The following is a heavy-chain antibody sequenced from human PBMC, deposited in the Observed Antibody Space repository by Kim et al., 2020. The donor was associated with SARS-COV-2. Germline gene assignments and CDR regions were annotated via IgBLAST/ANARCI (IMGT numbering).Heavy chain of an antibody. J-gene: IGHJ6*02. Sequence: ASVKVSCKASGYTFTSYGISWVRQAPGQGLEWMGWISAYNGNTNYAQKLQGIVTMTTDTSTSTAYMELRSLRSDDTAVYYCARDLDGSGSYPQTWPDGMDVWGHGTTVTVSS. D-gene: IGHD3-10*01. CDR2: ISAYNGNT. V-gene: IGHV1-18*04. CDR1: GYTFTSYG. CDR3: ARDLDGSGSYPQTWPDGMDV.